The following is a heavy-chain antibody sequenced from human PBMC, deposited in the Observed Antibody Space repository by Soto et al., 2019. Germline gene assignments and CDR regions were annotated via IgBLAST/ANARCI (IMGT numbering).Heavy chain of an antibody. D-gene: IGHD7-27*01. CDR1: GFSLSNARMG. J-gene: IGHJ4*02. Sequence: QVTLKESGPVLVKPTETLTLTCTVSGFSLSNARMGVSWIRQPPGKALEPLAHIFSNDEKSYSTSLKSRITISKDTSKSPVVLTRTNMDPVDTATYYCARISIWGHLDYWGQGTLVTVSS. CDR2: IFSNDEK. V-gene: IGHV2-26*01. CDR3: ARISIWGHLDY.